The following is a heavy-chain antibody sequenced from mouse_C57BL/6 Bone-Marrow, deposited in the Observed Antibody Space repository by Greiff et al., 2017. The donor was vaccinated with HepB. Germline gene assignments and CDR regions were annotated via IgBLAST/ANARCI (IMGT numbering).Heavy chain of an antibody. Sequence: ESGPGILQPSQTLSLSCSFSGFSLSTFGMGVGWIRQPSGKGLEWLAHTWWDDDKYYNPVLKSRLTTSKDTSNSQVFLKIANVATADTVTYYCARIDDWYFDVWGTGTTVTVSS. CDR3: ARIDDWYFDV. CDR2: TWWDDDK. J-gene: IGHJ1*03. CDR1: GFSLSTFGMG. V-gene: IGHV8-8*01.